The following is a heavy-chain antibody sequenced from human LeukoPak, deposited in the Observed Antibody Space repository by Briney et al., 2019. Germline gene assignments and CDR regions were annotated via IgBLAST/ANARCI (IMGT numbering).Heavy chain of an antibody. J-gene: IGHJ4*02. CDR1: GGTFSSYA. V-gene: IGHV1-69*01. CDR3: ARFSTNIAAADHYFDY. Sequence: SVKVSCKASGGTFSSYASSWVRQAPGQGLEWMGGIIPIFGTANYAQKFQGRVTITADESTSTAYMELSSLRSEDTAVYYCARFSTNIAAADHYFDYWGQGTLVTVSS. CDR2: IIPIFGTA. D-gene: IGHD6-13*01.